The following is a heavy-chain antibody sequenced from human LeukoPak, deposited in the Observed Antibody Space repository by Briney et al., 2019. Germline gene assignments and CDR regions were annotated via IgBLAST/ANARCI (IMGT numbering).Heavy chain of an antibody. D-gene: IGHD1-1*01. V-gene: IGHV1-2*02. CDR1: GYTFTSYA. Sequence: ASVKVSCKASGYTFTSYAMNWVRQAPGQGLEWMGWINPNSGGTNYAQKFQGRVTMTRDTSISTAYMELSRLRSDDTAVYYCARGTTAINWFDPWGQGTLVTVSS. CDR3: ARGTTAINWFDP. J-gene: IGHJ5*02. CDR2: INPNSGGT.